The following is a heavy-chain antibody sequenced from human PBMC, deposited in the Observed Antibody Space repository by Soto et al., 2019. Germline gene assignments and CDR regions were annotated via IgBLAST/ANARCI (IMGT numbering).Heavy chain of an antibody. CDR3: ARASVVVPAAMFTPYNWFDP. CDR2: IYYSGST. J-gene: IGHJ5*02. Sequence: KPSETLSLTCTVSGGSISSGGYYWSWIRQHPGKGLEWIGYIYYSGSTYYNPSLKSRVTISVDTSKNQFSLKLSSVTAADTAVYYCARASVVVPAAMFTPYNWFDPWGQGTLVTVYS. CDR1: GGSISSGGYY. V-gene: IGHV4-31*03. D-gene: IGHD2-2*01.